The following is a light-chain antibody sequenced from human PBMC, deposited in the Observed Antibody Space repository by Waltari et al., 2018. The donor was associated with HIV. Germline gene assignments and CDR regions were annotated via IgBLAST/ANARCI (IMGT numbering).Light chain of an antibody. CDR3: QQYDSSLT. V-gene: IGKV1-5*03. CDR1: QSIRRW. J-gene: IGKJ1*01. Sequence: DIQMTQSPSTLSASVGARVHITCRATQSIRRWLGCYQQKPGKDPKLLIYKASTLHTGVPSRFSGSGSGTEFTLSIDSLQPDDFATYYCQQYDSSLTFGQGTKVDI. CDR2: KAS.